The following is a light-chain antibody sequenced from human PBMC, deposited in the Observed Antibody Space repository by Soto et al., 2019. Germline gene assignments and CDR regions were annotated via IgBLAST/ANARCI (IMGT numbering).Light chain of an antibody. CDR3: QQYSSSPLT. Sequence: EIVLTQSPGTLSMSPGERATLSCRASQSVRNSYVAWYQQKPGQAPRVLIYAASSRATGIPDRFSGSGSGTDFTLTISRLEPEDFAVYYCQQYSSSPLTSGGGTKVDIK. V-gene: IGKV3-20*01. J-gene: IGKJ4*01. CDR2: AAS. CDR1: QSVRNSY.